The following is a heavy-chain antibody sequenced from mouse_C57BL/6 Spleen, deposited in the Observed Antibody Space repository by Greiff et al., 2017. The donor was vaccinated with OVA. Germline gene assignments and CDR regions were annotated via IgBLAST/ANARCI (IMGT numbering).Heavy chain of an antibody. Sequence: QVQLKESGAELVKPGASVKLSCKASGYTFTSYWMHWVKQRPGQGLEWIGMIHPNSGSTNYNEKFKSKATLTVDKSSSTAYMQLSSLTSEDSAVYYCARKSPVRDYAMDYWGQGTSVTVSS. J-gene: IGHJ4*01. CDR2: IHPNSGST. CDR3: ARKSPVRDYAMDY. CDR1: GYTFTSYW. V-gene: IGHV1-64*01. D-gene: IGHD3-3*01.